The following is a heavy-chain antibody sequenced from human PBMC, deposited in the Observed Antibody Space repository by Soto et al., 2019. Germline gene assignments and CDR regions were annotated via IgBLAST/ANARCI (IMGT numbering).Heavy chain of an antibody. CDR3: ARDSSSWYGDYYYGMDV. Sequence: ASVKVSCKASGGTFSSYAISWVRQAPGQGLEWMGGIIPIFGTANYAQKFQGRVTITADKSTSTAYMELSSLRSEDTAVYYCARDSSSWYGDYYYGMDVWGQGTTVTVSS. V-gene: IGHV1-69*06. J-gene: IGHJ6*02. D-gene: IGHD6-13*01. CDR2: IIPIFGTA. CDR1: GGTFSSYA.